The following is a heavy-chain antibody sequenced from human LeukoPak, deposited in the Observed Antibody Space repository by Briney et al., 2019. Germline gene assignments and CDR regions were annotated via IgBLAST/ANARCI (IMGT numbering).Heavy chain of an antibody. J-gene: IGHJ4*02. CDR3: AGALIDRFLGDY. CDR2: ISSSSSYI. V-gene: IGHV3-21*01. Sequence: GGSLRLSCAASGFTFSSYSMNWVRQAPGKGLEWVSSISSSSSYIYYADSVKGRFTISRDNAKNSLYLQMNSLRAEDTAVYYCAGALIDRFLGDYWGQGTLVTVSS. CDR1: GFTFSSYS. D-gene: IGHD2-8*01.